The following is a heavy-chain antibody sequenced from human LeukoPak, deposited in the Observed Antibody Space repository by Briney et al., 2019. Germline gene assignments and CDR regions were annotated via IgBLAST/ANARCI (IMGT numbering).Heavy chain of an antibody. V-gene: IGHV1-18*01. Sequence: ASVKVSCKASGYTFTSYGISWVRQAPGQGLEWMGWISAYNGNTNYAQKFQGRVTMTRDTSTSTVYMELSSLRSEDTAVYYCAREWAGGYMDWGQGTLVTVSS. D-gene: IGHD5-12*01. CDR2: ISAYNGNT. CDR3: AREWAGGYMD. J-gene: IGHJ4*02. CDR1: GYTFTSYG.